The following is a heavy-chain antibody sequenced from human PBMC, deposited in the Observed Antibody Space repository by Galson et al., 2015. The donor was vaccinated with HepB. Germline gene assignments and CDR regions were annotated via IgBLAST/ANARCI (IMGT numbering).Heavy chain of an antibody. CDR3: AREFRNSGYDLGPESAFDI. CDR2: TYYRSKWYN. Sequence: CAISGDSVSSNSAAWNWIRQSPSRGLEWLGRTYYRSKWYNDYAVSVKSRITINPDTSKNQFSLQLNSVTPEDTAVYYCAREFRNSGYDLGPESAFDIWGQGTMVTVSS. CDR1: GDSVSSNSAA. J-gene: IGHJ3*02. V-gene: IGHV6-1*01. D-gene: IGHD5-12*01.